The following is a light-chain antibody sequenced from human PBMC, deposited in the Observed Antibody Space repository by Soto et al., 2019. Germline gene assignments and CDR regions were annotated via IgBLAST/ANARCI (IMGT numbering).Light chain of an antibody. CDR2: QIS. V-gene: IGKV2-24*01. CDR1: QSLVYSDGNTY. CDR3: VQFSHFPRT. Sequence: DIVLTQTPLSSPVTLGQPASISCRSSQSLVYSDGNTYLSWLQQRPGQPPRLLIYQISNRFSGVPARFSGSGAGTYFTLKISRVEAEDVGVYSCVQFSHFPRTFGQGTKVEIK. J-gene: IGKJ1*01.